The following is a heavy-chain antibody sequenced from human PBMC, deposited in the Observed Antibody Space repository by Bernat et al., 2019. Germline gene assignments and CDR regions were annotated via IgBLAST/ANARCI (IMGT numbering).Heavy chain of an antibody. CDR3: AKVAPTVTTLLPFDLYYFVY. CDR1: GFTFSSYA. J-gene: IGHJ4*02. CDR2: ISGSGGST. D-gene: IGHD4-17*01. V-gene: IGHV3-23*01. Sequence: EVQLLESGGGLVQPGGSQRLSCAASGFTFSSYAMSWVRQAPGKGLEWVSAISGSGGSTYYADSVKGRFTISRDNSKNTLYLQMNSLRAEDTAVYYCAKVAPTVTTLLPFDLYYFVYWGQETLVTVSS.